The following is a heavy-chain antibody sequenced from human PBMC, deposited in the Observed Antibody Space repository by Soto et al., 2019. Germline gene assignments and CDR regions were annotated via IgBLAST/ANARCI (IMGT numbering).Heavy chain of an antibody. J-gene: IGHJ4*02. V-gene: IGHV4-59*08. CDR3: ARIRYSGYTDWGYYFDY. CDR2: IYYSGST. CDR1: GGSISSYY. Sequence: SETLSLTCTVCGGSISSYYWSWIRQPPGKGLEWIGYIYYSGSTNYNPSLKSRVTISVDTSKNQFSLKLSSVTAADTAVYYCARIRYSGYTDWGYYFDYWGQGTLVTVSS. D-gene: IGHD5-12*01.